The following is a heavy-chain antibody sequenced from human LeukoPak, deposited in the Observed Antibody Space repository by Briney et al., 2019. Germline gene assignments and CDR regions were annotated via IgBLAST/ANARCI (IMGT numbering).Heavy chain of an antibody. Sequence: ASVKVSCKASGYTFTSYYMHWVRQAPGQGLEWMGIINPSGGSTSYAQKFQGRVTMTRDTSTSTVYMELSSLRSGDTAVYYCARVAVIKGNYYDSEDAFDIWGQGTMVTVSS. CDR1: GYTFTSYY. V-gene: IGHV1-46*01. CDR2: INPSGGST. J-gene: IGHJ3*02. D-gene: IGHD3-22*01. CDR3: ARVAVIKGNYYDSEDAFDI.